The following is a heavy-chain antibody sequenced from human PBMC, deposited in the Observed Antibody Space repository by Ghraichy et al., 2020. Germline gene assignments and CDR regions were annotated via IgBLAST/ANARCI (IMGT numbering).Heavy chain of an antibody. J-gene: IGHJ4*02. D-gene: IGHD4-17*01. CDR3: ARRWDDGDYFDY. V-gene: IGHV5-51*01. CDR2: IYPGDSDT. Sequence: GESLNISCKGSGYTFSTYWIAWVRQMPGKGLEWMGIIYPGDSDTRYRPSFQGQVTISADKSISTAYLQWSSLKASDTAIYYCARRWDDGDYFDYWGQETLVTVSS. CDR1: GYTFSTYW.